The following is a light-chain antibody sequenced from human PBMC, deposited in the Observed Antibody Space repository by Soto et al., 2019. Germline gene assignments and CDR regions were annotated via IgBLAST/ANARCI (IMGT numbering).Light chain of an antibody. CDR3: LQNYRSPWT. J-gene: IGKJ1*01. V-gene: IGKV1-6*01. Sequence: AIQMTQSPSSLSASVGDRVTITCRASQAIGNDLGWYQQIPGKAPKLLIYAASRLHSGVPSKFSGSGSDSDFTLTISSLQPEDFATYYCLQNYRSPWTFGQGTKVELK. CDR1: QAIGND. CDR2: AAS.